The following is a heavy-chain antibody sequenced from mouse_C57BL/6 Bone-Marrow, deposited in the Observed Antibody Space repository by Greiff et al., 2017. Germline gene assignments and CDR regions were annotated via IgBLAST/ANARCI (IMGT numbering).Heavy chain of an antibody. Sequence: VQLQQPGAELVKPGASVKLSCKASGYTFTSYWMHWVKQRPGQGLEWIGMIHPNSGSTNYNEKFKSKATLTVDKSSSTAYMQVRSLTSKDSEVYDCARERRITTVVFDYWGQGTTLTVSS. CDR2: IHPNSGST. CDR1: GYTFTSYW. V-gene: IGHV1-64*01. D-gene: IGHD1-1*01. CDR3: ARERRITTVVFDY. J-gene: IGHJ2*01.